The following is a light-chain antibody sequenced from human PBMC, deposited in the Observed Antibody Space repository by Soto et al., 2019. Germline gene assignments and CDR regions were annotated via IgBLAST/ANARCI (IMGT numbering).Light chain of an antibody. Sequence: DIVMTQSPDSLAVSLGERATINCKSSQSVLYSSNNKNYFSWYRQKPGQPPKLLIYWASTRESGVPDRFSGSGSGTDFTLTISSLQAEDVAVYYCQQYYSSPPTFGQGTKVDIK. J-gene: IGKJ1*01. CDR2: WAS. CDR1: QSVLYSSNNKNY. CDR3: QQYYSSPPT. V-gene: IGKV4-1*01.